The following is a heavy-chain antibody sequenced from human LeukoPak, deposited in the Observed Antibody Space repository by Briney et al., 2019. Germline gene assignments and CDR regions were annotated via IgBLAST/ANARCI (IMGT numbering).Heavy chain of an antibody. CDR2: KNTNSGNR. CDR1: GYTFTSYD. D-gene: IGHD3-22*01. V-gene: IGHV1-8*03. CDR3: ARARRITMIVVAITRWGASDI. J-gene: IGHJ3*02. Sequence: ASVKVSCKASGYTFTSYDINWVRQATGHGLEWMGGKNTNSGNRGYAQKFQGRVTITRNTSISTAYMELSSLRSEDTAVYYWARARRITMIVVAITRWGASDICGQGTMLTVSS.